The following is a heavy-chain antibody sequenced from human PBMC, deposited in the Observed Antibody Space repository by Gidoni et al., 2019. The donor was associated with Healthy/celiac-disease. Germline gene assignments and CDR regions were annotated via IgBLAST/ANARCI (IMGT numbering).Heavy chain of an antibody. CDR3: TTDRGYSYGPEPFWY. V-gene: IGHV3-15*01. Sequence: EVQLVESGGGLVKPGGSLRPSCAASGLTSSNAWLPRGHEPPGKGGVRQARGKGLEWVGRIKSKTDGGTTDYAAPVKGRFTISRDDSKNTLYLQMNSLKTEDTAVYYCTTDRGYSYGPEPFWYWGQGTLVTVSS. D-gene: IGHD5-18*01. CDR1: GLTSSNAW. CDR2: IKSKTDGGTT. J-gene: IGHJ4*02.